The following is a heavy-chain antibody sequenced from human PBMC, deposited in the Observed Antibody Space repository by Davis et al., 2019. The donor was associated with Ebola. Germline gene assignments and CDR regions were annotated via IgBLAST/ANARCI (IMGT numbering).Heavy chain of an antibody. D-gene: IGHD3-10*01. V-gene: IGHV3-7*01. Sequence: GESLKISCAASGFRLSNYWMSWVRQAPGKGLEWVANMKKDETEKNYVDSVKGRFTISRDNTGNSLSLQMNSLRAEDTAIYYCASGEGDYYGSVSFDYWGQGILVTVSS. CDR2: MKKDETEK. CDR1: GFRLSNYW. J-gene: IGHJ4*02. CDR3: ASGEGDYYGSVSFDY.